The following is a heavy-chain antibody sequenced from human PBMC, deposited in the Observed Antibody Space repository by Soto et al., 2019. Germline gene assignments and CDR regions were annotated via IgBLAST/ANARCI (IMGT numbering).Heavy chain of an antibody. D-gene: IGHD3-3*01. CDR2: ISYDGSNK. Sequence: PGGSLRLSCAASGFTFSSYAMSWVRQAPGKGLEWVAVISYDGSNKYYADSVKGRFTISRDNSKNTLYLQMNSLRAEDTAVYYCAKDPGYYDFWSGLNWFDPWGQGTLVTVSS. J-gene: IGHJ5*02. CDR1: GFTFSSYA. V-gene: IGHV3-30*18. CDR3: AKDPGYYDFWSGLNWFDP.